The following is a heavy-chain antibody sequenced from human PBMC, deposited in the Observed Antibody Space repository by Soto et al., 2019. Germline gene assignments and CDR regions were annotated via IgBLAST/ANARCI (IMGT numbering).Heavy chain of an antibody. D-gene: IGHD3-10*01. CDR2: IKSKTAGETV. CDR1: PFSAFTFTNAW. Sequence: PGGSLRLSCRASPFSAFTFTNAWMDWVRQAPGKGLEWVGRIKSKTAGETVDFATPVKGRFTISRDDSKNMLFLQMNSLKTEDTAVYYCATDWAGSGSYFLGPGPLASWGQGTLVTVSS. V-gene: IGHV3-15*07. CDR3: ATDWAGSGSYFLGPGPLAS. J-gene: IGHJ4*02.